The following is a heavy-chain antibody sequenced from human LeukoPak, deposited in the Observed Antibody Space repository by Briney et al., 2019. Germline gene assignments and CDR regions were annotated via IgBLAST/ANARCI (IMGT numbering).Heavy chain of an antibody. CDR3: ARTGGSGSYSDY. D-gene: IGHD3-10*01. CDR1: GGSFSGYY. CDR2: IYYSGST. J-gene: IGHJ4*02. V-gene: IGHV4-59*01. Sequence: PSETLSLTCAVYGGSFSGYYWTWIRQPPGKGLEWIGYIYYSGSTNYNPSLKSRVTISVDTSKNQFSLKLSSVTAADTAVYYCARTGGSGSYSDYWGQGTLVTVSS.